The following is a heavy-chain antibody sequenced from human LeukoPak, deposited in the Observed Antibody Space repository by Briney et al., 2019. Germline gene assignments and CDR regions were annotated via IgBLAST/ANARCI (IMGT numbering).Heavy chain of an antibody. CDR1: GYSMSSGYY. V-gene: IGHV4-38-2*02. CDR3: ARVRRITMVRGVNSAFDY. CDR2: IYYSGST. D-gene: IGHD3-10*01. J-gene: IGHJ4*02. Sequence: PSETLSLTCTVSGYSMSSGYYWGWIRQPPGKGLEWIGSIYYSGSTYYNPSLKSRVTISVDTSKNQFSLKLSSVTAADTAVCYCARVRRITMVRGVNSAFDYWGQGTLVTVSS.